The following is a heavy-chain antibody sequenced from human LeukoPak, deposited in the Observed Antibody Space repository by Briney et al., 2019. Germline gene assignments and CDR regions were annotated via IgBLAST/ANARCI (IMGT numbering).Heavy chain of an antibody. CDR2: IKQDGSEK. V-gene: IGHV3-7*01. J-gene: IGHJ6*03. Sequence: RGSLRLSCAASGFTFSSYWMSWVRQAPGKVLEWVANIKQDGSEKYYVDSVKGRFTISRDNAKKSVYLHMSSLRAENTALYYCARLSAYYYGSYFYYYMDVWGKGTTVTVSS. D-gene: IGHD3-10*01. CDR3: ARLSAYYYGSYFYYYMDV. CDR1: GFTFSSYW.